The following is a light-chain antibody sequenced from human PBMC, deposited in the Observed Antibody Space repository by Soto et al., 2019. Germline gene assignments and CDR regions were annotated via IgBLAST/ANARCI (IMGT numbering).Light chain of an antibody. CDR1: QSVSRY. CDR3: QQRSDWPST. CDR2: DAS. J-gene: IGKJ4*01. V-gene: IGKV3-11*01. Sequence: EIVLPQSPATLSLSPGERATLSCRASQSVSRYLAWYQQKPGQAPRLLIYDASNRATGIPARFSGSGSGTDFTLTISSLEPDDFAVYYCQQRSDWPSTFGGGTKVQIK.